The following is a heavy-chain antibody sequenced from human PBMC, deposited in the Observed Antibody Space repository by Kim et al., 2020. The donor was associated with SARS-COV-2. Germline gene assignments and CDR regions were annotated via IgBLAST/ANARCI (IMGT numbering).Heavy chain of an antibody. CDR3: AKGSGYDLGSIRLKIGTTHSDY. J-gene: IGHJ4*02. CDR2: ISGSGGST. D-gene: IGHD5-12*01. V-gene: IGHV3-23*01. CDR1: GFTFSSYA. Sequence: GGSLRLSCAASGFTFSSYAMSWVRQAPGKGLEWVSAISGSGGSTYYADSVKGRFTISRDNSKNTLYLQMNSLRAEDTAVYYCAKGSGYDLGSIRLKIGTTHSDYWGQGTLVTVSS.